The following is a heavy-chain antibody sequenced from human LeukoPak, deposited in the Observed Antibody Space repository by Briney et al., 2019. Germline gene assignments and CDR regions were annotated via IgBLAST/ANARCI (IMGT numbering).Heavy chain of an antibody. CDR1: GFTFSTYS. D-gene: IGHD1-1*01. CDR2: ISTSSSYI. J-gene: IGHJ4*02. CDR3: ARDQDWNGRGGLGY. V-gene: IGHV3-21*01. Sequence: GGSLRLSCAASGFTFSTYSMNWVRQAPGKGLEWVSFISTSSSYIYYADSVEGRFTISRDNSKNSLYLQMNSLRAEDTAVYYCARDQDWNGRGGLGYWGQGTLVIVSS.